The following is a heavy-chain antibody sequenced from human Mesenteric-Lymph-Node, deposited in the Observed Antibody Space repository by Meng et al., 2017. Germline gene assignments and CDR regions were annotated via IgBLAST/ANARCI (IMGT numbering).Heavy chain of an antibody. J-gene: IGHJ5*02. CDR1: GGSFSGYY. D-gene: IGHD5-24*01. CDR3: TNVDFDP. CDR2: IKSKTDGGTT. V-gene: IGHV3-15*01. Sequence: QLQQWGEGLLKPSEPLSLTCAVYGGSFSGYYWSWIRQPPGKGLEWIGRIKSKTDGGTTDYAAPVKGRFTISRDDSKNTLYLQMNSLKTEDTAVYYCTNVDFDPWGQGTLVTVSS.